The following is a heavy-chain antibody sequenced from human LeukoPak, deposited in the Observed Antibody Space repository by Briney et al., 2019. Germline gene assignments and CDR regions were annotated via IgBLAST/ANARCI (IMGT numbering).Heavy chain of an antibody. CDR1: GFTFSSYG. D-gene: IGHD5-12*01. Sequence: PGGSLRLSCAASGFTFSSYGMHWVRQAPRKGLEWVAFIRYDGSNKYYADSVKVRFTISRDNSKNTLYLQMNSLRAEDTAVYYCAKNWGYIGWFGPWGQGTLVTVSS. CDR3: AKNWGYIGWFGP. V-gene: IGHV3-30*02. CDR2: IRYDGSNK. J-gene: IGHJ5*02.